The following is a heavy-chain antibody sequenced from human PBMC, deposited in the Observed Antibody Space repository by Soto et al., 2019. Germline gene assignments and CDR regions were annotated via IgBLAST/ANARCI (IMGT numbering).Heavy chain of an antibody. CDR3: ARDRGSYRYRAVGGYYYYYMDV. V-gene: IGHV3-33*01. D-gene: IGHD3-16*02. Sequence: GGSLRLSCAASGFTFSSYGMHWVRQAPGKGLEWVAVIWYDGSNKYYADSVKGRFTISRDNSKNTLYLQMNSLRAEDTAVYYCARDRGSYRYRAVGGYYYYYMDVWGKGTTVTVSS. J-gene: IGHJ6*03. CDR1: GFTFSSYG. CDR2: IWYDGSNK.